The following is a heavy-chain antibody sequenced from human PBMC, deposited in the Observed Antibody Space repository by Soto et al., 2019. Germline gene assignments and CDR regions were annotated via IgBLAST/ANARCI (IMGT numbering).Heavy chain of an antibody. CDR2: IIPIFGTA. Sequence: ASVKVSCKASGGTFSSYAISWVRQAPGQGLEWMGGIIPIFGTANYAQKFQGRVTITADESTSTAYMELSSLRSEDTAVYYCARAGLYDFWSGYFDYWGQGTLVTVSS. V-gene: IGHV1-69*13. CDR3: ARAGLYDFWSGYFDY. CDR1: GGTFSSYA. J-gene: IGHJ4*02. D-gene: IGHD3-3*01.